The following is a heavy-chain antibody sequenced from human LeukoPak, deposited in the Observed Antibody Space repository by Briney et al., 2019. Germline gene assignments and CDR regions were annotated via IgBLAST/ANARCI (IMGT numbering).Heavy chain of an antibody. CDR3: VREGRGSTQGY. D-gene: IGHD1-26*01. CDR1: GGSIISYY. V-gene: IGHV4-4*07. Sequence: SETLSLTCTVSGGSIISYYWTWIRQPAGKGLEWIGRISSSGSTDHNPSLKSRVTMTVDRSKNQFSLKLSSVTAADTAVYYCVREGRGSTQGYWGQGTLVIVSS. J-gene: IGHJ4*02. CDR2: ISSSGST.